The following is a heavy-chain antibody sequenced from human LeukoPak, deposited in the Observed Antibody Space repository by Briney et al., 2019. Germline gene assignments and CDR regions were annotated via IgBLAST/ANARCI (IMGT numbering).Heavy chain of an antibody. Sequence: GGSLRLSCAASGFTFSSYSMTWIRQAPGKGLEWVANIRQDGGEKFYADSVRGRFTISRDNAENSLHLQMNSLRAEDTAVYYCARSGLSDKRSWALDDWGQGTLVTVSS. V-gene: IGHV3-7*01. CDR3: ARSGLSDKRSWALDD. D-gene: IGHD1-26*01. J-gene: IGHJ4*02. CDR2: IRQDGGEK. CDR1: GFTFSSYS.